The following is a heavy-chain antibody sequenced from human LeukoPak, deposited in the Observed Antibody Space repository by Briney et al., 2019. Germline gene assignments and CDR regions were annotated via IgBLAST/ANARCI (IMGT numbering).Heavy chain of an antibody. Sequence: ASVKDSCKASGYTFTNYGISCVRQAPAQELEWMGWISGYSGNTNYAQKLQGRVTMTTDTSTSTVYMELRSLRSDDTAVYYCARRQVYSSSYQIDYWGQGTLVTVSS. CDR3: ARRQVYSSSYQIDY. CDR2: ISGYSGNT. CDR1: GYTFTNYG. V-gene: IGHV1-18*01. D-gene: IGHD6-13*01. J-gene: IGHJ4*02.